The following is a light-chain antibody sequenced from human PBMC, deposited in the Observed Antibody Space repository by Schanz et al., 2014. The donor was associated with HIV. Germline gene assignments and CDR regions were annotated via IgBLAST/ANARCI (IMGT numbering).Light chain of an antibody. CDR3: QQLNSYPRT. CDR2: AAS. V-gene: IGKV1-17*01. Sequence: DIQMTQSPSTLSASVGDRVTITCRASEEIRARLAWYQQKPGKAPKRLIYAASSLQSGVPSRFSGSGSGTEFTLTISSLQPEDSATYYCQQLNSYPRTFGQGTKVEIK. CDR1: EEIRAR. J-gene: IGKJ1*01.